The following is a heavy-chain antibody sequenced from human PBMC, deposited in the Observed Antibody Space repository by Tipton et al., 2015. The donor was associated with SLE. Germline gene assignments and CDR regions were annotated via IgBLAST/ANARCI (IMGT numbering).Heavy chain of an antibody. CDR2: IYYSGST. CDR1: GGSISSHY. V-gene: IGHV4-59*11. Sequence: TLSLTCTVSGGSISSHYWSWIRQPPGKGLEWIGYIYYSGSTNYNPSLKSRVTMSVDTSKNQFSLKLSSVTAADTAVYYCARDFQSPSLYSSSSEVNWFDPWGQGTLVTVSS. D-gene: IGHD6-13*01. J-gene: IGHJ5*02. CDR3: ARDFQSPSLYSSSSEVNWFDP.